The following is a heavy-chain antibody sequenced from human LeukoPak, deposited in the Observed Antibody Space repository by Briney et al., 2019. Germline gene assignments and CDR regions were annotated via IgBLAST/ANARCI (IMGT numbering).Heavy chain of an antibody. Sequence: GESLKISCKGSGYSFISYWIGWVRQMPGKGLEWMGIIYPGDSDTRYSPSFQGQVTISADKSISTAYLQWGSLKASDTAMYYCARLSYYYDSSGEYFDYWGQGTLVTVSS. D-gene: IGHD3-22*01. CDR1: GYSFISYW. CDR2: IYPGDSDT. J-gene: IGHJ4*02. V-gene: IGHV5-51*01. CDR3: ARLSYYYDSSGEYFDY.